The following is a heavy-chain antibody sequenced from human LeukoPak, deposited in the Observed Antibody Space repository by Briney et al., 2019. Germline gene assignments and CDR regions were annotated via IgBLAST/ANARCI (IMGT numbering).Heavy chain of an antibody. CDR3: ARHGQWLVRLDY. V-gene: IGHV4-39*01. J-gene: IGHJ4*02. CDR2: IHYSGST. D-gene: IGHD6-19*01. Sequence: SETLSLTCTVSGASIDTSNNYWGCIRQPPGKGLEWIGGIHYSGSTYYDPSLKSRVTISMDTSRNQFSLRLNSVTAADTAVYYCARHGQWLVRLDYWGQGTLVTVSS. CDR1: GASIDTSNNY.